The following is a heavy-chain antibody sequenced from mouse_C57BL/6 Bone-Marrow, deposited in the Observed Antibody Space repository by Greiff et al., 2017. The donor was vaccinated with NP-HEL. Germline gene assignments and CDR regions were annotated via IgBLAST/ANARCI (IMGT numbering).Heavy chain of an antibody. V-gene: IGHV1-81*01. Sequence: VQLQQSGAELARPGASVKLSCKASGYTFTSYGISWVKQRTGQGLEWIGEIYPRSGNTYYNEKFKGKATLTADKSSSTAYMELRSLTSEDSAVYFCARSLYYGNPYWYFDVWGTGTTVTVSS. CDR1: GYTFTSYG. D-gene: IGHD2-1*01. J-gene: IGHJ1*03. CDR2: IYPRSGNT. CDR3: ARSLYYGNPYWYFDV.